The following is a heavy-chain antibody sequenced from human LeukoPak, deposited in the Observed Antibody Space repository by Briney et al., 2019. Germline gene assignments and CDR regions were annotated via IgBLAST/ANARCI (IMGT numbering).Heavy chain of an antibody. J-gene: IGHJ5*02. V-gene: IGHV1-46*01. Sequence: ASVTVSCTASGYTFTSYYMHWVRQAPGQGLEWMGIINPSGGSTSYAQKFQGRVTMTRDTSTSTVYMELSSLRSEDTAVYYCARAICSGGSCYSGEDWFDPWGQGTLVTVSS. CDR1: GYTFTSYY. CDR3: ARAICSGGSCYSGEDWFDP. D-gene: IGHD2-15*01. CDR2: INPSGGST.